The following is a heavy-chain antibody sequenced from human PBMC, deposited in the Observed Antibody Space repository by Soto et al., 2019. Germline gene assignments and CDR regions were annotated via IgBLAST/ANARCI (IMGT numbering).Heavy chain of an antibody. CDR1: GFSFFSYT. V-gene: IGHV3-21*01. D-gene: IGHD1-7*01. Sequence: LRLSCAGAGFSFFSYTMTWVRQAPGKGLEWVSSISSDNKYIYYADSVKGRFTISRDNAKSSLFLQMNSLRADDTAVYYCTRSPRSITGTPTGGAQNDYWGQGALVTVSS. CDR2: ISSDNKYI. CDR3: TRSPRSITGTPTGGAQNDY. J-gene: IGHJ4*02.